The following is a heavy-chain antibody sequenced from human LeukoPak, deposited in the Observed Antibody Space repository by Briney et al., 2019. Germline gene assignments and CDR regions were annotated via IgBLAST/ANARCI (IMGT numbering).Heavy chain of an antibody. D-gene: IGHD3-22*01. CDR2: MKQIGST. Sequence: SETLSLTCAVSGWSFSGYYWIWIRQPPGKGLDWIGEMKQIGSTNYNPSLKSRVTISRDTSKKQVSMRLVSVIAADTAVYYCARGRGSGYSSYSNNYMDVWGKGTTVIVSS. V-gene: IGHV4-34*01. CDR1: GWSFSGYY. J-gene: IGHJ6*03. CDR3: ARGRGSGYSSYSNNYMDV.